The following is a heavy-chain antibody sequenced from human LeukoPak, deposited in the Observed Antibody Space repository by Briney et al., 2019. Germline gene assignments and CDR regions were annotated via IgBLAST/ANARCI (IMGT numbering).Heavy chain of an antibody. CDR1: GFTFSSYA. CDR3: AKNAYYDSSGLNYFDY. Sequence: GGSLRLSCAASGFTFSSYAMSWVRQAPGKGPEWVSAISGSGGSTYYADSVKGRFTISRDNSKNTLYLQMNSLKAEDTAVYYCAKNAYYDSSGLNYFDYWGQGTLVTVSS. V-gene: IGHV3-23*01. CDR2: ISGSGGST. D-gene: IGHD3-22*01. J-gene: IGHJ4*02.